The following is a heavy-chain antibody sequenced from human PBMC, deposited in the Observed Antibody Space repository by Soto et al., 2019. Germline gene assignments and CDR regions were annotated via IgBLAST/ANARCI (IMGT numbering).Heavy chain of an antibody. Sequence: EVQLLESGGGVVQPGGSLRLSCAASGFIHWVRQAPGKGLEWVSGISASGSSTYYVNSVKGRLTISRDNSKNTVYLQMNILRVDDTAVYYCARIFPLDFWGQGTLVTVSS. J-gene: IGHJ4*02. CDR3: ARIFPLDF. CDR1: GF. CDR2: ISASGSST. V-gene: IGHV3-23*01.